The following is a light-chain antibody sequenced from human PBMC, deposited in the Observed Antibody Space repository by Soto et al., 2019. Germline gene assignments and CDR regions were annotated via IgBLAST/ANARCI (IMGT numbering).Light chain of an antibody. CDR1: TLGRKF. Sequence: SYELTQPPSVSVSPGQTANITCSGNTLGRKFVFWYQQKAGQSTMVVIYEDTKRPSGIPERFAGSNSGNTATLTISGTQAMDEADFYCQAWDSGTVVFGGGTKVTVL. CDR2: EDT. CDR3: QAWDSGTVV. J-gene: IGLJ2*01. V-gene: IGLV3-1*01.